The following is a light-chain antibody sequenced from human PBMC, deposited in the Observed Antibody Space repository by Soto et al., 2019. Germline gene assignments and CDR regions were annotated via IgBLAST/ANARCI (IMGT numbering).Light chain of an antibody. CDR1: QSVSSNY. CDR2: DVS. CDR3: QQYGSSPT. Sequence: DIVLTQSPGTLSLSPGERATLSCRSSQSVSSNYLAWYQQKPDQAPRLVIYDVSGRATGIPDRFSGSGSGTVFTLTSSRLEPEDVALYYCQQYGSSPTFGQGTKVEIK. V-gene: IGKV3-20*01. J-gene: IGKJ1*01.